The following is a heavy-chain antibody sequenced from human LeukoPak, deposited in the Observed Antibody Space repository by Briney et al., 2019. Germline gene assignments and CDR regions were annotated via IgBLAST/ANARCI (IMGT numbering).Heavy chain of an antibody. CDR2: ISGSGGST. CDR3: AKDLERWSRRPAAFDI. V-gene: IGHV3-23*01. D-gene: IGHD4-23*01. J-gene: IGHJ3*02. Sequence: GGSLRLSCAASGFTFSSYAMSWVRQAPGKGLEWVSAISGSGGSTYYADSVKGRFTISRDNSKNTLYLQMNSLRAEDTAVYYCAKDLERWSRRPAAFDIWGQGTMVTVSS. CDR1: GFTFSSYA.